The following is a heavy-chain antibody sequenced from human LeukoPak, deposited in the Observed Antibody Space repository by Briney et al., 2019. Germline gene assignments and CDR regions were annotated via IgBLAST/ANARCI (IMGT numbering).Heavy chain of an antibody. D-gene: IGHD6-13*01. V-gene: IGHV4-31*03. Sequence: SQTLSLTCTVSGGSISSGGYYWSWIRQHPGKGLEWIGYIYYSGSTYYNPSLKSRVTISVDTSKNQFSLKLSSVTAADTAVYYCARGSTIAAAGPFDYWGQGTLVTVSS. CDR3: ARGSTIAAAGPFDY. J-gene: IGHJ4*02. CDR2: IYYSGST. CDR1: GGSISSGGYY.